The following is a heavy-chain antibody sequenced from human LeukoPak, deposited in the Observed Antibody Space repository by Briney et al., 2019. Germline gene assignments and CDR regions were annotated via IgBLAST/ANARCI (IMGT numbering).Heavy chain of an antibody. J-gene: IGHJ6*02. Sequence: GGSLRLSCAASGFTFSSYGMHWVRQAPGKGLEWVAVIWYDGSNKYYADSVKGRFTISRDSSKNTLYLQMNSLRAEDTAVYYCARGGGYSYGYYYYYGMDVWGQGTTVTVSS. CDR1: GFTFSSYG. V-gene: IGHV3-33*01. CDR3: ARGGGYSYGYYYYYGMDV. CDR2: IWYDGSNK. D-gene: IGHD5-18*01.